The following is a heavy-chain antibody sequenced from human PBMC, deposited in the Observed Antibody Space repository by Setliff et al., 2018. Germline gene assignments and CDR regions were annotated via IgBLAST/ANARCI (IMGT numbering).Heavy chain of an antibody. CDR1: GFTFSSYR. J-gene: IGHJ5*01. CDR3: ASDRGGTNPWFDF. D-gene: IGHD3-10*01. CDR2: IWDDGGNK. V-gene: IGHV3-33*08. Sequence: GGSLRLSCAASGFTFSSYRMHWVRQAPGKGLEWVAVIWDDGGNKYHADSVKGRFTISRDNSKNTLYLQMSSLRAEDTSTYYCASDRGGTNPWFDFWGQGTQVTVSS.